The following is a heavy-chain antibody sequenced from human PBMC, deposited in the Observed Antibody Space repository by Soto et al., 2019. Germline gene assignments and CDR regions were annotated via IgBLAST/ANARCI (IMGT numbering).Heavy chain of an antibody. Sequence: QVQLVQSGAEVKKPGSSVKVSCKASEGTFSSYAISWVRQAPGQGLEWMGGIIPIFGTANYAQKFQGRVTITADESTSTAYMELSSLRSEDTAVYYCARLRRIQLWFPHPGGMDVWGQGTTVTVSS. CDR3: ARLRRIQLWFPHPGGMDV. CDR1: EGTFSSYA. J-gene: IGHJ6*02. D-gene: IGHD5-18*01. V-gene: IGHV1-69*01. CDR2: IIPIFGTA.